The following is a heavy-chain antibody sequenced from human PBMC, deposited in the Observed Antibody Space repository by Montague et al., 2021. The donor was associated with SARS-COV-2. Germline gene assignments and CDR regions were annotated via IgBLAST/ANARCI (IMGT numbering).Heavy chain of an antibody. Sequence: SETLSLTCTVSGGSISSYYWSWIRQPPGKGLEWIGYIYYGGSTNYNPSLKSRVTISVDTSKNQFSLKLSSVTAADTAVYYCARHLELDAYVWGSLVHYYYYGMDVWGQGTTVTVSS. CDR1: GGSISSYY. D-gene: IGHD3-16*01. CDR2: IYYGGST. CDR3: ARHLELDAYVWGSLVHYYYYGMDV. J-gene: IGHJ6*02. V-gene: IGHV4-59*08.